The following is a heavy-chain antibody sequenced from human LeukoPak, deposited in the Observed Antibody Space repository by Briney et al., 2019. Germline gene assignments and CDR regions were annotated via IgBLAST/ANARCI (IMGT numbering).Heavy chain of an antibody. J-gene: IGHJ4*02. V-gene: IGHV1-2*02. D-gene: IGHD6-19*01. CDR1: GYTFTGYY. Sequence: ASVKVSCKASGYTFTGYYMHWVRQAPGQGLEWMGWIDPNSGGTNYAQKFQGRVTMTRDTSISTVYMELSRLRSDDTAVYYCARDKSGSSGWYSYFDYWGQGTLVTVSS. CDR2: IDPNSGGT. CDR3: ARDKSGSSGWYSYFDY.